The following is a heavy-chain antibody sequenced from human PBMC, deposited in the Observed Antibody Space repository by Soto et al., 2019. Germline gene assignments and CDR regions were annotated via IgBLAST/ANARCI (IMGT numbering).Heavy chain of an antibody. V-gene: IGHV3-23*01. CDR3: ARLEVVQAATQYSIGGSCYIRDVFYI. J-gene: IGHJ3*02. CDR2: ITPGGGTT. Sequence: PGGYLRVSYSASGLGFSSYAMSWVRQSPVKGLEWVSGITPGGGTTNYADSVKGRFTISRDNSNNTLYLETNSLRVEDTAIYYCARLEVVQAATQYSIGGSCYIRDVFYIRGKGT. CDR1: GLGFSSYA. D-gene: IGHD2-15*01.